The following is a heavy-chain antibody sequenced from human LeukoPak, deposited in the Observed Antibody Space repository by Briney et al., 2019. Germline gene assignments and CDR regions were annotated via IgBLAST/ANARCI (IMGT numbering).Heavy chain of an antibody. Sequence: GGSLRLSCAASGFTVSSYYMSWVRQAPGKGLEWVSVIYSGGATFYADSVKGRFIISRDSSTNTLYLQMNSLRAEDTALYYCARSAQTGPLDSWGQGTLVTVSA. CDR3: ARSAQTGPLDS. CDR1: GFTVSSYY. V-gene: IGHV3-66*01. CDR2: IYSGGAT. J-gene: IGHJ4*02. D-gene: IGHD3-10*01.